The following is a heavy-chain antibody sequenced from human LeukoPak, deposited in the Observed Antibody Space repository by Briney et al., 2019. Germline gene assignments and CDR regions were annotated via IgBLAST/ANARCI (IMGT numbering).Heavy chain of an antibody. CDR3: ARHRYFYFDL. D-gene: IGHD3-9*01. CDR2: IKEDGSDT. V-gene: IGHV3-7*01. Sequence: AGGSLRLSCAASGFTFSLHYMGWVRQTPGKGLEWVANIKEDGSDTFYVESVKGRFTIFRDNAKNSVYLQMNILRAEDTAVYYCARHRYFYFDLWGQGTLANISS. CDR1: GFTFSLHY. J-gene: IGHJ4*02.